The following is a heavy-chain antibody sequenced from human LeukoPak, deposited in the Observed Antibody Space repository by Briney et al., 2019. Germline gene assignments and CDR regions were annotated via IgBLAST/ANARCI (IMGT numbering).Heavy chain of an antibody. CDR3: ARGDVTIFGVVPPKGFDY. V-gene: IGHV1-2*02. D-gene: IGHD3-3*01. CDR2: INPNSGGT. J-gene: IGHJ4*02. Sequence: ASEKVSCKASGYTFTGYYMHWVRQAPGQGLEWMGWINPNSGGTNYAQKFQGRVTMTRDTSISTAYMELSRLRSDDTAVYYCARGDVTIFGVVPPKGFDYWGQGTLVTVSS. CDR1: GYTFTGYY.